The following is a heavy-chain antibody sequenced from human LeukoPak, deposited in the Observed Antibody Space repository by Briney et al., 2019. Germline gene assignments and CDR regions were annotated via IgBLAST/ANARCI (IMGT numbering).Heavy chain of an antibody. J-gene: IGHJ4*02. CDR1: GGTFSSYA. Sequence: ASVKVSCKASGGTFSSYAIRWVRRAPGQGLEWMGRIIPILGIANYAQKFQGRVTITADKSTSTAYMELSSLRSEDTAVYYCASVLRRDGYNFDYWGQGTLVTVSS. V-gene: IGHV1-69*04. D-gene: IGHD5-24*01. CDR3: ASVLRRDGYNFDY. CDR2: IIPILGIA.